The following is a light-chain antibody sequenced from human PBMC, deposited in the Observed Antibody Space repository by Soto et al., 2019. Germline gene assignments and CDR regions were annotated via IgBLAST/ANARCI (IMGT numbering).Light chain of an antibody. Sequence: EILLTQYPGTLSLSPGERATLSCRASQSVSSSYLAWYQQKPGQAPRLLIYGASSRATGIPDRFSGSGSGTDFTLTISRLEPEDFAVYYCQQYGSSHRITFGQGTRLEI. CDR3: QQYGSSHRIT. CDR2: GAS. CDR1: QSVSSSY. V-gene: IGKV3-20*01. J-gene: IGKJ5*01.